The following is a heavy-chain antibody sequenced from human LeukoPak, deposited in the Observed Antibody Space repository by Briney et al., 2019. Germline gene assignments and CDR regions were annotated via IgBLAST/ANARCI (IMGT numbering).Heavy chain of an antibody. CDR1: GFTFSSYW. V-gene: IGHV3-7*03. CDR3: ARTGYSSSWYFPTGYFQH. Sequence: PGGSLRLSCAASGFTFSSYWMSWVRQAPGKGLEWVANIKQDGSEKYYVDSVKGRFTISRDNAKNSLYLQMNSLRAEDTAVYYCARTGYSSSWYFPTGYFQHWGQGTLVTVSS. CDR2: IKQDGSEK. J-gene: IGHJ1*01. D-gene: IGHD6-13*01.